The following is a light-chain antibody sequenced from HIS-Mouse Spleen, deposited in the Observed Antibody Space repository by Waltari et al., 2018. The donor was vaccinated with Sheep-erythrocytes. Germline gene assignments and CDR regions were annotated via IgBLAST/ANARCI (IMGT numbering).Light chain of an antibody. CDR3: CSYAGSYTLV. Sequence: QSALTQPRSVSGSPGQSVTISCTGTSSDVGGYNYVSWSQQHPGKAPKLMIYDVSKRPSGGPDRFSGSKSGNTASLTISWLQAEDGAGYYCCSYAGSYTLVFGGGTKLTVL. CDR2: DVS. J-gene: IGLJ2*01. CDR1: SSDVGGYNY. V-gene: IGLV2-11*01.